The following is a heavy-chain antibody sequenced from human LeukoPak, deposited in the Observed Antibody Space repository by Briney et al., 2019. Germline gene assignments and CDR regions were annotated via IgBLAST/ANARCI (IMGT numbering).Heavy chain of an antibody. CDR2: INPSGGST. CDR3: ARVFNLHFDY. D-gene: IGHD1-14*01. J-gene: IGHJ4*02. V-gene: IGHV1-46*01. Sequence: ASVKVSCKASGYTFTGYYMHWVRQAPGQGLEWMGIINPSGGSTSYAQKFQGRVTMTGDTSTSTVYMELSSLRSEDTAVYYCARVFNLHFDYWGQGTLVTVSS. CDR1: GYTFTGYY.